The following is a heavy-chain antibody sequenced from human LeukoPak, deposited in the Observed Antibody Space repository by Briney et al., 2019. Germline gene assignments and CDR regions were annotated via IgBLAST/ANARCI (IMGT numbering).Heavy chain of an antibody. CDR1: GFTFSNYW. Sequence: GGSLRLSCAASGFTFSNYWMSWVRQAPGKGLEWVANIKPDGTEKYYVDSVKGRFTISRDNAKKSLYLQMNSLRAEDTAVYYCAREARGGGYYFDYWGQGTLVTVSS. CDR3: AREARGGGYYFDY. D-gene: IGHD3-16*01. CDR2: IKPDGTEK. V-gene: IGHV3-7*03. J-gene: IGHJ4*02.